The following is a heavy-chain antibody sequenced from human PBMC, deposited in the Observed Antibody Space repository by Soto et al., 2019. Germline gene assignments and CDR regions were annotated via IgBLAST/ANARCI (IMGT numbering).Heavy chain of an antibody. D-gene: IGHD3-10*01. V-gene: IGHV1-69*06. CDR1: GGTLSDHG. J-gene: IGHJ3*02. CDR3: ARGVYGLGNYYTGPSALDI. CDR2: TIPVFNTA. Sequence: QVQLEQSGAEVKKPGSSVKVSCKASGGTLSDHGVAWLRQAPGQGLEWMGGTIPVFNTAKYAQKFQGRVTVTANKFTNIAYMELSSLRSDDTAFYFCARGVYGLGNYYTGPSALDICGQGTMAIVSS.